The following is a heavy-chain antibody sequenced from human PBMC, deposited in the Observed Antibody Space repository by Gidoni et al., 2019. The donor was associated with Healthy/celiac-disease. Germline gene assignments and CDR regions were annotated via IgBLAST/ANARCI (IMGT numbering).Heavy chain of an antibody. V-gene: IGHV4-34*01. Sequence: QVQLQQWGAGLLKPSETLSLTCAVYGGSFSGYYWSWIRQPPGKGLEWIGEINHSGSTNYNPSLKSRVTISVDTSKNQFSLKLSSVTAADTAVYYCARWYYDFWSGYSTYMDVWGKGTTVTVSS. J-gene: IGHJ6*03. D-gene: IGHD3-3*01. CDR1: GGSFSGYY. CDR2: INHSGST. CDR3: ARWYYDFWSGYSTYMDV.